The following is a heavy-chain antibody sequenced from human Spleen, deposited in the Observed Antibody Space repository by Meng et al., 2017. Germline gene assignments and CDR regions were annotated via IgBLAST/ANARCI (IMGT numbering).Heavy chain of an antibody. V-gene: IGHV1-2*06. CDR3: VRDENISLGKLFGDY. CDR1: GYTFTGYH. J-gene: IGHJ4*02. Sequence: ASVKVSCKASGYTFTGYHMHWVRQAPGQGLEWLGHINPNSGDTLYAQKFQGRVSMTGDTSISTAYVELSSLRSDDTAVYYCVRDENISLGKLFGDYWGQGPMVPVSS. D-gene: IGHD2-21*01. CDR2: INPNSGDT.